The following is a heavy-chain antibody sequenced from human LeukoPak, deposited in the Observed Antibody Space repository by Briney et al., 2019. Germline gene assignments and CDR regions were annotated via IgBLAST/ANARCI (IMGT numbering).Heavy chain of an antibody. CDR2: INHSGST. D-gene: IGHD3-10*01. Sequence: GSLRLSCAASGFTFSSYWMSWIRQPPGKGLEWIGEINHSGSTNYNSSLKSRVTISVDTSKNQFSLKLSSVTAADTAVYYCARVDEDYYDSGSFYQFDYWGQGTLVIVSS. J-gene: IGHJ4*02. CDR3: ARVDEDYYDSGSFYQFDY. V-gene: IGHV4-34*01. CDR1: GFTFSSYW.